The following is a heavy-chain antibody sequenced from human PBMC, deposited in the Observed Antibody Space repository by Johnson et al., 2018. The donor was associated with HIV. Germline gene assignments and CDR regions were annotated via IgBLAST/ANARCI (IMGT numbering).Heavy chain of an antibody. D-gene: IGHD2-15*01. CDR2: ISYDGSNK. Sequence: QVQLVESGGGVVQPGRSMRLSCAASGFTFSSYAMHWVRQAPGKGLEWVAVISYDGSNKYYADSVKGRFTISRDNSKHTLYLQMNSLRAEDTAVYYCARGTRERWLFDSWVSHSGSMRDAFDIWGQGTMVTVSS. CDR1: GFTFSSYA. V-gene: IGHV3-30*04. CDR3: ARGTRERWLFDSWVSHSGSMRDAFDI. J-gene: IGHJ3*02.